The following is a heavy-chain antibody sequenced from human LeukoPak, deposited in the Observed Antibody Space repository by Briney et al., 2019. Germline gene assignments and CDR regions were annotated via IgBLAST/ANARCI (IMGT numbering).Heavy chain of an antibody. CDR1: GDSISSSNYY. V-gene: IGHV4-39*07. Sequence: SETLSLTCTVSGDSISSSNYYWGWIRQPPGKGLEWIGNIYYSGSTYYTPSLKSRVTISVDTSKNQFSLKLSSVTAADTAVYYCARHRSPRAWMDVWGQGTTVTVSS. CDR3: ARHRSPRAWMDV. J-gene: IGHJ6*02. CDR2: IYYSGST. D-gene: IGHD2-21*01.